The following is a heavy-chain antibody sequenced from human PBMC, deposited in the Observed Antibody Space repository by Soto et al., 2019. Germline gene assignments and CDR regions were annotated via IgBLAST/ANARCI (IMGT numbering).Heavy chain of an antibody. V-gene: IGHV1-69*01. D-gene: IGHD2-2*02. CDR3: AMNRPILSNYTMASDY. CDR1: GGTFSSYA. CDR2: IIPIFGTA. J-gene: IGHJ4*02. Sequence: QVQLVQSGAEVKKPGSSVKVSCKASGGTFSSYAISWVRQAPGQGLEWMGGIIPIFGTANYAQKFQGRVTIDADEPTSTAYMELSSLRSEDTAVHYCAMNRPILSNYTMASDYWGQGTLVTVSS.